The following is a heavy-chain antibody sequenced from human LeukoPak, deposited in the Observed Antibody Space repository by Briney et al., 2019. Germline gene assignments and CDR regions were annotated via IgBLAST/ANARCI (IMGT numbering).Heavy chain of an antibody. CDR3: ARGRGYYGSGTYYKDFYYYYMDV. V-gene: IGHV4-4*07. CDR1: GGSITSYY. Sequence: SETLSLTCTVSGGSITSYYWSWIRQPPGKGLEWIGRIYTRGSTNYNPYLKSRVTISVDTSKNQFSLKLSSVTAADTAMYYCARGRGYYGSGTYYKDFYYYYMDVWGKGTTVTISS. D-gene: IGHD3-10*01. CDR2: IYTRGST. J-gene: IGHJ6*03.